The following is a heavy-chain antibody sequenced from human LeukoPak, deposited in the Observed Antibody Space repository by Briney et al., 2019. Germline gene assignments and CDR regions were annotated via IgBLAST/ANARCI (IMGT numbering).Heavy chain of an antibody. CDR1: SGFISSYY. V-gene: IGHV4-59*01. Sequence: SETLSLTCSVSSGFISSYYWTWIRQSPGKGLEWIGYIYYTGSTSYNPSLQSRVTISVDTSKNQFSLRLNSVTAADTAVYYCARLHHDYGSGTYGGAYNYYMDVWGKGTTVTVSS. CDR2: IYYTGST. CDR3: ARLHHDYGSGTYGGAYNYYMDV. J-gene: IGHJ6*03. D-gene: IGHD3-10*01.